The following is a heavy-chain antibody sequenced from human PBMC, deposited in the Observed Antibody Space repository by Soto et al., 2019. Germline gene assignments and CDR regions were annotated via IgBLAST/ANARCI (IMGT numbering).Heavy chain of an antibody. V-gene: IGHV3-21*01. CDR3: ARGSLATEDY. CDR2: ISSGSRYI. D-gene: IGHD5-12*01. CDR1: GFTFSSYS. J-gene: IGHJ4*02. Sequence: GGSLRLSCAASGFTFSSYSMNWVCQAPGKGLECVSSISSGSRYIYYADSVKGRFTISRDNAKNSLYLQMNSLRAEDTAVYYFARGSLATEDYWGQGTLVTVSS.